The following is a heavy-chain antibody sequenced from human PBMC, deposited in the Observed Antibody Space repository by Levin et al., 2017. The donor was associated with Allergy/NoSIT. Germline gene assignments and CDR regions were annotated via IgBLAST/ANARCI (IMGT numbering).Heavy chain of an antibody. CDR3: ATLGYCSSTTCRRYFDY. D-gene: IGHD2-2*01. V-gene: IGHV3-23*01. J-gene: IGHJ4*02. CDR2: ISGSGGST. CDR1: GFTFSSYA. Sequence: GGSLRLSCAASGFTFSSYAMSWVRQAPGKGLEWVSAISGSGGSTYYADSVKGRFTISRDDSKNTLYLQMNSLRAEDTAVYYCATLGYCSSTTCRRYFDYWGQGTLVTVSS.